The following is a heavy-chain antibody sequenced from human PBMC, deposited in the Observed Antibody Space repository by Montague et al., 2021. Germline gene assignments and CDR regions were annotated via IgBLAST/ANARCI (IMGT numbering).Heavy chain of an antibody. D-gene: IGHD4-17*01. J-gene: IGHJ5*01. CDR3: AKGGTTAMTPSSA. V-gene: IGHV3-7*01. CDR2: IKQDGFEK. Sequence: SLRLSCAASGFVFSSYWMTWVRRAPGKGLEWMANIKQDGFEKYYVESVRGRFTISRDNDKDSLYLQMNSLGVEDTAMYYCAKGGTTAMTPSSAWGHGTLVTVSS. CDR1: GFVFSSYW.